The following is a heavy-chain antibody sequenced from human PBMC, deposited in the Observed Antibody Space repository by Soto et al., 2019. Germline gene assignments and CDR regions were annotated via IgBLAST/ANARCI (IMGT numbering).Heavy chain of an antibody. V-gene: IGHV3-66*01. D-gene: IGHD3-16*01. J-gene: IGHJ4*02. CDR2: IYSGGST. Sequence: EVQLVESGGGLVQPGGSLRLSCAASGFTVSTKYMSWVRQAPGKGLEWVSVIYSGGSTFYADSVRGRFTISRDNFKNTVKLQMNSLRAEDTAVYYCARDLWAADYWGQGTLVTVSS. CDR3: ARDLWAADY. CDR1: GFTVSTKY.